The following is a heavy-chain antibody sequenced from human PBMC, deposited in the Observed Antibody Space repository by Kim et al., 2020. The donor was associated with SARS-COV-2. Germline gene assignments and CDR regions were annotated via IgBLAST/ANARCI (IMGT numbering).Heavy chain of an antibody. CDR3: ARAAWGSGRGGYYMDV. D-gene: IGHD6-19*01. V-gene: IGHV1-2*06. Sequence: ASVKVSCKASGYTFTGYYMHWVRQAPGQGLEWMGRINPNSGGTNYAQKFQGRVTMTRDTSISTAYMELSRLRSDDTAVYYCARAAWGSGRGGYYMDVWGKGSEVTVSS. CDR1: GYTFTGYY. J-gene: IGHJ6*03. CDR2: INPNSGGT.